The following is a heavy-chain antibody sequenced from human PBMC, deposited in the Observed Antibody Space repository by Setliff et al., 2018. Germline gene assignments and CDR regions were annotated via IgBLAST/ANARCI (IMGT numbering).Heavy chain of an antibody. CDR2: IHYRGTT. CDR1: GASISSGTYY. Sequence: SETLSLTCTVSGASISSGTYYWAWIRQPPGKGLEGIGRIHYRGTTYSNASLASRLTISVDTSKNQFSLKLSSVTAADTAVYYCAVNINIHCSVWYYYYNYMDVWGKGTTVTVSS. J-gene: IGHJ6*03. CDR3: AVNINIHCSVWYYYYNYMDV. V-gene: IGHV4-39*01. D-gene: IGHD6-25*01.